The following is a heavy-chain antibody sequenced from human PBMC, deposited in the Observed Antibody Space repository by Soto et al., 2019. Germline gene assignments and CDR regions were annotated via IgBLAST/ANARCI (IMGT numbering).Heavy chain of an antibody. Sequence: EVQLVESGGGLVKPGGSLRLSCAASGFTFSNAWMSWVRQAPGKGLEWVGRIKSKTDGGTTDYAAPVKGRFTISRDDSKNTLYLQMNSLKTEDTAVYYCTTDRTPTHYDVWSGYYDYYYDSKDDRGQGTTVTVSS. CDR1: GFTFSNAW. D-gene: IGHD3-3*01. CDR2: IKSKTDGGTT. CDR3: TTDRTPTHYDVWSGYYDYYYDSKDD. J-gene: IGHJ6*01. V-gene: IGHV3-15*01.